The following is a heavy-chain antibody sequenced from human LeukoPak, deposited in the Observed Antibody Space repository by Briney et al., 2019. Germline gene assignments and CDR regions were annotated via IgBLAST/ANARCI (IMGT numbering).Heavy chain of an antibody. D-gene: IGHD6-13*01. CDR1: GFTFSSYS. CDR2: INWNGGST. V-gene: IGHV3-20*04. CDR3: ARGYSSSWFDY. J-gene: IGHJ4*02. Sequence: PGGSLRLSCAASGFTFSSYSMNWVRQAPGKGLEWVSGINWNGGSTGYADSVKGRFTISRDNAKNSLYLQMNSLRAEDTALYYCARGYSSSWFDYWGQGTLVTVSS.